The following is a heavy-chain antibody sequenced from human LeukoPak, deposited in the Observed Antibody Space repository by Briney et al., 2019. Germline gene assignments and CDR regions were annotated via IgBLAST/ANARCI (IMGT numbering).Heavy chain of an antibody. D-gene: IGHD3-22*01. V-gene: IGHV3-30*03. CDR3: AQPPNYDSSGYYRN. J-gene: IGHJ4*02. CDR1: GFTFSSFG. Sequence: GRSLRLSCAASGFTFSSFGMHWVRQAPGKGLEWVAVISYDGSNKYYADSVKGRFTISRDNSKNTLYLQMNSLRAEDTAVYYCAQPPNYDSSGYYRNWGQGTLVTVSS. CDR2: ISYDGSNK.